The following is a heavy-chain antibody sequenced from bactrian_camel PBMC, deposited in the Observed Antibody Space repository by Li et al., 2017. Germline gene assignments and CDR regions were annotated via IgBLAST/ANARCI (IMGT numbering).Heavy chain of an antibody. CDR1: GYIYSGGC. CDR2: LFGKGKT. V-gene: IGHV3S1*01. D-gene: IGHD3*01. CDR3: AAQGGGLHFSLLTCENEFAS. Sequence: QVQLVESGGGSVQAGGSLKLSSVASGYIYSGGCMAWFRQAPGKEREGVAALFGKGKTLYPESVKGRFTISKDNAKNILYLQMNSLKSEDTAMYYCAAQGGGLHFSLLTCENEFASWGQGTQVTVS. J-gene: IGHJ6*01.